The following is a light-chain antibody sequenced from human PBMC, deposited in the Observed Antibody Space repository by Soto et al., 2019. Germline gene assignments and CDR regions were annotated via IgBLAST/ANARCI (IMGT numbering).Light chain of an antibody. J-gene: IGLJ2*01. CDR2: YDD. V-gene: IGLV1-36*01. CDR3: AVWDDNLNGVV. CDR1: RSNIGNNA. Sequence: QSVLTQPPSVSAAPRQRVTIYCSGSRSNIGNNAVNWYQQLPGKAPKLLIYYDDLLSSGVSDRFSGSKSGTSASLAISGLQSEDEADYYCAVWDDNLNGVVFGGGTKLTVL.